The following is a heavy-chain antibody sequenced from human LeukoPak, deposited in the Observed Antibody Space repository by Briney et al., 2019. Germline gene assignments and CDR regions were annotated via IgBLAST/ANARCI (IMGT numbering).Heavy chain of an antibody. D-gene: IGHD6-19*01. CDR2: IYPGDSDT. Sequence: GESLKISCKGSGYSFTSYWIGWVRQMPGKGLEWMGIIYPGDSDTRYSPSFQGQVTISADKSISTAYLQWSSLKASDTAMYYCARPYSSGWTGYLYFDLWGRGTLVTVSS. CDR1: GYSFTSYW. CDR3: ARPYSSGWTGYLYFDL. V-gene: IGHV5-51*01. J-gene: IGHJ2*01.